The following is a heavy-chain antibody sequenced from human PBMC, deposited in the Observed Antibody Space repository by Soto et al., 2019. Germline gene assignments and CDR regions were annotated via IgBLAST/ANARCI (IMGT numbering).Heavy chain of an antibody. D-gene: IGHD6-13*01. Sequence: GGSLRLSCAASGFTFSSYNMNWVRQAPGKGLEWVSYISSSSSTIYYADSVKGRFTISRDNDKNSLYLQMNSLRAEDTAVYYCAREHSSLDYWGQGTLVTVSS. J-gene: IGHJ4*02. V-gene: IGHV3-48*01. CDR1: GFTFSSYN. CDR2: ISSSSSTI. CDR3: AREHSSLDY.